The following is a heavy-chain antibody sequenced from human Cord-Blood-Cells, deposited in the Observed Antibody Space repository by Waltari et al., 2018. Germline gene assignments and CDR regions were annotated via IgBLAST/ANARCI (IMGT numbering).Heavy chain of an antibody. CDR2: INHSGST. CDR1: GGSFSGYY. D-gene: IGHD6-13*01. J-gene: IGHJ4*02. V-gene: IGHV4-34*01. CDR3: ARATYSSSIYYFDY. Sequence: QVQLQQWGAGLLKPSETLSLTCAVYGGSFSGYYWSWIRQPPGKGLEWIGEINHSGSTNYNPSLKSRVTISVDTSKNQFSLKLSSVTAADTAVYYCARATYSSSIYYFDYWGQGTLVTVSS.